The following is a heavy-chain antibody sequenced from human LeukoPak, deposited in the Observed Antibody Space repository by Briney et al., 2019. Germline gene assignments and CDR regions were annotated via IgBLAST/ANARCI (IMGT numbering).Heavy chain of an antibody. CDR1: GYTFSGYY. V-gene: IGHV1-2*02. D-gene: IGHD3-16*01. J-gene: IGHJ4*02. CDR2: INPNSGGT. Sequence: ASVKVSCKASGYTFSGYYMRWVRQAPGQGLEWMGWINPNSGGTKYVQKFQGRVTMTRDTSISTAYMELSRLRSDDTAVYYCASGSLASYFDHWGQGTLVTVSS. CDR3: ASGSLASYFDH.